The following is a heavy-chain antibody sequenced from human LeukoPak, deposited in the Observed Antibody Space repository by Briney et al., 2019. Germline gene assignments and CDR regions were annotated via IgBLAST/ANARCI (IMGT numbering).Heavy chain of an antibody. CDR3: AKGLTWDSTSCSD. J-gene: IGHJ4*02. V-gene: IGHV3-23*01. Sequence: PGGSLRLSCAASGFTFSSYAMGWVRQAPGKGLEWVSAIVGSGGNMYYADSVKGRFTISRGNFKSTLYLQMNSLRAEDTAVYYCAKGLTWDSTSCSDWGQGTLVTVSS. CDR1: GFTFSSYA. CDR2: IVGSGGNM. D-gene: IGHD2-2*01.